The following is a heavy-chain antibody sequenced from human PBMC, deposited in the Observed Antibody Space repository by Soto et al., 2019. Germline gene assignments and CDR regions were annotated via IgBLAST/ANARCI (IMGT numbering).Heavy chain of an antibody. J-gene: IGHJ4*02. CDR2: IKEDGSEK. CDR1: GFTFSSYW. CDR3: ARDSSAMVRVYEATPFDY. Sequence: EVQLVESGGGLVQPGGSLRLSCAASGFTFSSYWMSWVRQAPGKGLEWVANIKEDGSEKNYVDFVKGRFTISRDNAKNSLYLQLNSLRVEDTAVYYCARDSSAMVRVYEATPFDYWGQGTLVTVSS. D-gene: IGHD5-18*01. V-gene: IGHV3-7*01.